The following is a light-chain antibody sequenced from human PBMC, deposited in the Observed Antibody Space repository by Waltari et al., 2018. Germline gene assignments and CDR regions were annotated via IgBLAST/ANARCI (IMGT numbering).Light chain of an antibody. J-gene: IGLJ1*01. V-gene: IGLV1-47*01. CDR3: AAWDDSLSGSAYV. CDR2: RNN. CDR1: SSNIGSNY. Sequence: QSVLTQPPSASGTPGQRVTISCSGSSSNIGSNYVYWYQQLPGTAPKRLIYRNNQRPSGVPDRFSGSKSGTSASLAISGLRSEDEADYYCAAWDDSLSGSAYVFGTGTKVTVL.